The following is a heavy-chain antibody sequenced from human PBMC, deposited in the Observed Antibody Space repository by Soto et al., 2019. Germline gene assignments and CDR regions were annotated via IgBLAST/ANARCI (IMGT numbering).Heavy chain of an antibody. D-gene: IGHD1-1*01. CDR2: ISSSSSTI. J-gene: IGHJ6*02. CDR1: GFTFSSYS. V-gene: IGHV3-48*02. Sequence: PGGSLRLSCAASGFTFSSYSMNWVRQAPGKGLEWVSYISSSSSTIYYADSVKGRFTISRDNAKNSLYLQMNSLRDEDTAVYYCARVKPHNWNDEGGMDVWGQGTTVTVSS. CDR3: ARVKPHNWNDEGGMDV.